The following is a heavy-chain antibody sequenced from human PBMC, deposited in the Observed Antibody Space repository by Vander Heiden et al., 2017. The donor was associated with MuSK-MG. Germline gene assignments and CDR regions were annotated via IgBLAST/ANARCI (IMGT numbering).Heavy chain of an antibody. J-gene: IGHJ4*02. CDR3: TTEDYYGSLRY. D-gene: IGHD3-10*01. CDR2: IKSKTDGGTT. Sequence: EVQLVESGGGLVKPGGSLRLSCPPSGFTFSNAWMSWVRQAPGKGLEWVGRIKSKTDGGTTDYAAPVKGRFTISRDDSKNTLYLQMNSLKTEDTAVYYCTTEDYYGSLRYWGQGTLVTVSS. V-gene: IGHV3-15*01. CDR1: GFTFSNAW.